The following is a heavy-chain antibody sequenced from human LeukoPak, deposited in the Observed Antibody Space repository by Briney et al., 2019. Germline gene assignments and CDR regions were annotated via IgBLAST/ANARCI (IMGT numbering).Heavy chain of an antibody. CDR1: GGSISSYY. CDR3: ARAVTEYSSSSPFNY. V-gene: IGHV4-59*08. D-gene: IGHD6-6*01. CDR2: IYYSGST. J-gene: IGHJ4*02. Sequence: NPSETLSLTCTVSGGSISSYYWSWIRQPPGKGLEWIGYIYYSGSTNYNPSLKSRVTISVDTSKNQFSLKLSSVTAADTAVYYCARAVTEYSSSSPFNYWGRGTLVTVSS.